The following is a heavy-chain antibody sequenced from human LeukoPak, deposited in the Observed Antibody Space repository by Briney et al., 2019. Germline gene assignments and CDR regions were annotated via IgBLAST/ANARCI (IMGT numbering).Heavy chain of an antibody. V-gene: IGHV4-30-4*01. CDR3: ARDSAGEGYGDLGDYYFDY. D-gene: IGHD4-17*01. J-gene: IGHJ4*02. Sequence: SQTLSLTCTVSGGSISSGDYYWSWIRQPPGKGLEWIGYIYYSGSTYYNPSLKSRVTISVDTSKNQFSLKLSSVTAADTAVYYCARDSAGEGYGDLGDYYFDYWGQGTLVTVSS. CDR2: IYYSGST. CDR1: GGSISSGDYY.